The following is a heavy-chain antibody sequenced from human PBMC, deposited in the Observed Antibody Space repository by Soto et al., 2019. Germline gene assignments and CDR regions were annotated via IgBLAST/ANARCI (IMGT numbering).Heavy chain of an antibody. CDR2: ISYDGSNK. CDR3: ARDREQLAPGYFQH. D-gene: IGHD6-13*01. Sequence: GGSLRLSCAASGFTFSSYAMHGVRQAPGKGLEWVAVISYDGSNKYYADSVKGRFTISRDNSKNTLYLQMNSLRAEDTAVYYCARDREQLAPGYFQHWGQGTLVTVSS. J-gene: IGHJ1*01. CDR1: GFTFSSYA. V-gene: IGHV3-30-3*01.